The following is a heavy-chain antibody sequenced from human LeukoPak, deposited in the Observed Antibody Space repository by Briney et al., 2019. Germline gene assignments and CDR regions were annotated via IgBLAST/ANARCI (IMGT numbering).Heavy chain of an antibody. CDR2: IRYDGSNK. J-gene: IGHJ4*02. V-gene: IGHV3-30*02. CDR3: AKDPGSSSWYYYYFDY. CDR1: GFTFSSYG. D-gene: IGHD6-13*01. Sequence: GGSLGLSCAASGFTFSSYGMHWVRQAPGKGLEWVAFIRYDGSNKYYADSVKGRFTISRDNSKNTLYLQMNSLRAEVTAVYYCAKDPGSSSWYYYYFDYWGQGTLVTVSS.